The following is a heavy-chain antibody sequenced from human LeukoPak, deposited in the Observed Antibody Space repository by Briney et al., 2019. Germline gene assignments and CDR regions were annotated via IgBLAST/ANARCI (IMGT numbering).Heavy chain of an antibody. CDR2: IKHDGSEK. CDR1: GFTFSTYW. J-gene: IGHJ4*02. CDR3: AREEIAVAGTFEY. Sequence: GSLRLSCAASGFTFSTYWMSWVRQAPGKGLEWVANIKHDGSEKNYVDSVKGRFTVSRDNAKKSLFLQMNSLRAEDPAVYYCAREEIAVAGTFEYWGQGILVTVSS. V-gene: IGHV3-7*03. D-gene: IGHD6-19*01.